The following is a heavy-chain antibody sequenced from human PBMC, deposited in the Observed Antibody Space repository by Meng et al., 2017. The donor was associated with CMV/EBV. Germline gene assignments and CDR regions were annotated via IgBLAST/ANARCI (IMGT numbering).Heavy chain of an antibody. CDR2: IRSKAYGGKT. Sequence: GESLKISCTASGFTFGDYAMSWVRQAPGKGLEWVGFIRSKAYGGKTEYAASVKGRFTISRDDSKSIAYLQMNSLKTEDTAVYYCTTGIAVAGSFYYYGMDVWGQGTTVTVSS. D-gene: IGHD6-19*01. V-gene: IGHV3-49*04. CDR3: TTGIAVAGSFYYYGMDV. CDR1: GFTFGDYA. J-gene: IGHJ6*02.